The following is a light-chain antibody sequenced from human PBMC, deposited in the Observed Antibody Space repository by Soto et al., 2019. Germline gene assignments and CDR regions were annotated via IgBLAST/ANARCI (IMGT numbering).Light chain of an antibody. Sequence: DIVMTQSPDSLAVSLGETATINCKSSQSVSYDSKNYLSWYQQKPGQPPKLLIYWASTRESGVPDRFSGSGSGTDFTLTISSLQAEDVTLYYCQQYYSSPYTFGQGTKLEI. CDR2: WAS. V-gene: IGKV4-1*01. CDR1: QSVSYDSKNY. CDR3: QQYYSSPYT. J-gene: IGKJ2*01.